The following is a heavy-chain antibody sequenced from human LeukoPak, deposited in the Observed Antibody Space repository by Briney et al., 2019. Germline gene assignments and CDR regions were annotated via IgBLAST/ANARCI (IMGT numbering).Heavy chain of an antibody. CDR3: ARRSMTTLDY. Sequence: GGSLRLSCAASGFTFSDYDMSWMRQAPGKGLEWVSSISSGDSILYYGDSVKGRFTISRDNAKTSLYLQMNSLIAEDTAVYYCARRSMTTLDYWGQGSLVTVSS. CDR1: GFTFSDYD. D-gene: IGHD1-1*01. J-gene: IGHJ4*02. CDR2: ISSGDSIL. V-gene: IGHV3-11*04.